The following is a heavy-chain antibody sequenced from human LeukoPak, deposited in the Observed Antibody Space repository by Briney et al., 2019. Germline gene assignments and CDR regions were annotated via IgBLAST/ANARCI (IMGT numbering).Heavy chain of an antibody. CDR2: IDYSSKYI. CDR1: GFSFSTYS. CDR3: ATPAAGPGAEYSQY. D-gene: IGHD6-13*01. Sequence: GSLRLSCAASGFSFSTYSMNWVRQAPGKGLEWVSSIDYSSKYIYTAYSLKGRFTTSRDNAKNSLDLQMNSLKAEDTAVYYCATPAAGPGAEYSQYWGQGTLVIVSS. V-gene: IGHV3-21*01. J-gene: IGHJ1*01.